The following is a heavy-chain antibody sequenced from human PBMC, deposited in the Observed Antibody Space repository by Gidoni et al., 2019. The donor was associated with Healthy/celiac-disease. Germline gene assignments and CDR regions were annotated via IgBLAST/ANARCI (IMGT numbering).Heavy chain of an antibody. CDR3: ARGLDSSGYYYGLTSRQFDY. J-gene: IGHJ4*02. CDR2: IYSGGIT. CDR1: GFTVSSNY. V-gene: IGHV3-53*01. D-gene: IGHD3-22*01. Sequence: EVQLVESGGGLIQPGGSLRLSCAASGFTVSSNYMSWFRQAPGKGLEWVSVIYSGGITYYADSVKGRFTISRDNSKNTLYLQMTSLRAEDTAVYYCARGLDSSGYYYGLTSRQFDYWGQGTLVTVSS.